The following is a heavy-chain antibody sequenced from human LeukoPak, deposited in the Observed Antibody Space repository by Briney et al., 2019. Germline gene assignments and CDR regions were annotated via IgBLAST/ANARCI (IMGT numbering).Heavy chain of an antibody. Sequence: GGSLRLSCAASGFTFSSYEMNWVRQAPGKGLEWVSYISSSGSTIYYADSVKGRFTISRDNAKDSLYLQMNSLRAEDTAVYYCARDSYSSGWSPYYYYYMDVWGKGTTVTVSS. CDR3: ARDSYSSGWSPYYYYYMDV. CDR1: GFTFSSYE. V-gene: IGHV3-48*03. J-gene: IGHJ6*03. CDR2: ISSSGSTI. D-gene: IGHD6-19*01.